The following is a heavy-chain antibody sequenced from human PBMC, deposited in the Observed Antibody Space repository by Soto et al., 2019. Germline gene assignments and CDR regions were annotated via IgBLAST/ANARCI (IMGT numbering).Heavy chain of an antibody. CDR1: GCSFTNND. CDR2: MNPGSGDT. D-gene: IGHD3-16*01. J-gene: IGHJ5*02. V-gene: IGHV1-8*01. Sequence: ASVKVSCKASGCSFTNNDVSWVRQATGQGLEWMGWMNPGSGDTGYAQKFQGRVTMTRDISIATAYMELSSLRSDDTAIYYCARMATFGSLNWFDPWGQGTLVTVSS. CDR3: ARMATFGSLNWFDP.